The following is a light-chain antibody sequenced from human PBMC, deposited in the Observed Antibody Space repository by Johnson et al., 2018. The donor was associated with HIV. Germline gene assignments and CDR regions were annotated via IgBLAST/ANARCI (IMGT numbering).Light chain of an antibody. J-gene: IGLJ1*01. Sequence: QSVLTQPPSVSAAPGQTVTISCSGSSSNIGNNYVSWYQQLPGTAPKLLIYDNNKRPSGIPDRFSGSKSGTSATLGITGLQRGDEADYYCGTWDDSLGVIVYASETTVTVL. CDR3: GTWDDSLGVIV. V-gene: IGLV1-51*01. CDR1: SSNIGNNY. CDR2: DNN.